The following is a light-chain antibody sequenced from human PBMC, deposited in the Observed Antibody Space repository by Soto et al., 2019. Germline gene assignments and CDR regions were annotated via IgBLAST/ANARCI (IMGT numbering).Light chain of an antibody. CDR1: QSFRGL. J-gene: IGKJ5*01. Sequence: EGVLTQSPVTLSLSPGERATLSCRASQSFRGLLAWYQQKPGQAPRLLIYDAYNRATGIPARFSGSGSGTDFTLTISSLEPEDFAVYYCQQRSNWITFGQGTRLEIK. CDR2: DAY. CDR3: QQRSNWIT. V-gene: IGKV3-11*01.